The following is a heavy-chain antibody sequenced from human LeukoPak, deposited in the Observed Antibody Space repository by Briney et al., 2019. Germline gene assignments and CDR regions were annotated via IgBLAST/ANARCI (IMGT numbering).Heavy chain of an antibody. V-gene: IGHV1-24*01. J-gene: IGHJ4*02. CDR2: FDPEDGET. D-gene: IGHD2-2*01. Sequence: ASVKVSCKVSGYTLTELSMHWVRQAPGKGLEWMGGFDPEDGETIYAQKFQGRVTITADESTSTAYMELSSLRSEDTAVYYCARAGGVYCSSTSCYAYYFDYWGQGTLVTVSS. CDR1: GYTLTELS. CDR3: ARAGGVYCSSTSCYAYYFDY.